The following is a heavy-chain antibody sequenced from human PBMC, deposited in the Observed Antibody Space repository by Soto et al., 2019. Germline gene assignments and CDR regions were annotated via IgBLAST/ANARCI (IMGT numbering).Heavy chain of an antibody. V-gene: IGHV4-34*01. J-gene: IGHJ4*02. CDR1: SQSFSDYY. D-gene: IGHD3-16*02. Sequence: SAPLSLTCTMYSQSFSDYYWNWIRQTPGKGLGWIGEIDRSVRTKYNPSLKSRVAIPVDTSKNQFSLKVTSMTAADTAVYYCALWVSYRSFDNWGQGTLVTVSS. CDR2: IDRSVRT. CDR3: ALWVSYRSFDN.